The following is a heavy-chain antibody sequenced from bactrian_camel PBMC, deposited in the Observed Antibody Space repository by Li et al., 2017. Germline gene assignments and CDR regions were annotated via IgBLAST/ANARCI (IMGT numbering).Heavy chain of an antibody. D-gene: IGHD3*01. CDR2: IEADGTT. V-gene: IGHV3S56*01. Sequence: HVQLVESGGGAVQAGRSLRLSCQFTTDGYSGYALAWFRQAPRKKREGVASIEADGTTKYANSVRGRFTISKDAARSVPNCVGNYWSKWSYVNWGQGTQVTVS. CDR1: TDGYSGYA. J-gene: IGHJ4*01.